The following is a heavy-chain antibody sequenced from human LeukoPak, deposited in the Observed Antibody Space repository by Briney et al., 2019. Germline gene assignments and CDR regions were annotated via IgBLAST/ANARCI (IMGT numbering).Heavy chain of an antibody. CDR3: SREKTTGPYYFDY. Sequence: PGGSLRLSCAASGFTFSSYAMHWVRQAPGKGLEWVAVISYDGSNKYYADSVKGRFTISRDNSKNTLYLQMNSLRAEDTAVYYCSREKTTGPYYFDYWGQGILVTVSS. CDR2: ISYDGSNK. CDR1: GFTFSSYA. D-gene: IGHD1-1*01. J-gene: IGHJ4*02. V-gene: IGHV3-30-3*01.